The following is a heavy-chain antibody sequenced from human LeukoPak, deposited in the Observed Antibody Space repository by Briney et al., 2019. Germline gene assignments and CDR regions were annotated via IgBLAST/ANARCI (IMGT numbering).Heavy chain of an antibody. V-gene: IGHV2-5*01. Sequence: SGPTPVKPTETLTLTCSVAGFSVNTPGLGVGSFRQPPGGALEWLALVYWNDEKRYSPSVESRLSITKDTSKNQVVLIMRTVDPGDTATYYCAQNTKGAGGGWFAPWGQGTLVTVSS. J-gene: IGHJ5*02. CDR2: VYWNDEK. CDR1: GFSVNTPGLG. D-gene: IGHD1/OR15-1a*01. CDR3: AQNTKGAGGGWFAP.